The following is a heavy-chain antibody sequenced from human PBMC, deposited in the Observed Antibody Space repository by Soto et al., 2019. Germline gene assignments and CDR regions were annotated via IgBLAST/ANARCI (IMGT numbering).Heavy chain of an antibody. D-gene: IGHD2-15*01. CDR3: ARDRHWYGSGGPFYPAGSFDI. Sequence: QVHLLQSGPGLVKPSETLSLTCTFSGGSITSYYWSWIRQPPGKGLEWIGYIFHGLGPNYNSSLRGRVSISVDTTKNQLSLELRSLTAADTAVYYCARDRHWYGSGGPFYPAGSFDIWGQGTTVTVSS. J-gene: IGHJ3*02. CDR1: GGSITSYY. CDR2: IFHGLGP. V-gene: IGHV4-59*01.